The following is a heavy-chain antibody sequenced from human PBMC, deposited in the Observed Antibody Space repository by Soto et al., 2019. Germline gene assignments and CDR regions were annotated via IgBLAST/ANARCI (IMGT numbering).Heavy chain of an antibody. CDR3: ARDRVSSSSWARLSGRYYYYGMDV. CDR1: GFTFSSYA. Sequence: QVQLVESGGGVVQPGRSLRLSCAASGFTFSSYAMHWVRQAPGKGLEWVAVISYDGSNKYYADSVKGRFTISRDNSKNTLYLQMNSLRAEDTAVYYCARDRVSSSSWARLSGRYYYYGMDVWGQGNTVTVSS. CDR2: ISYDGSNK. J-gene: IGHJ6*02. V-gene: IGHV3-30-3*01. D-gene: IGHD6-6*01.